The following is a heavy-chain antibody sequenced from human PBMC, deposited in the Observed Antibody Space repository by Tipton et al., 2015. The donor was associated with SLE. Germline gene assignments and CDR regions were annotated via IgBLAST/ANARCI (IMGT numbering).Heavy chain of an antibody. J-gene: IGHJ3*02. CDR3: ARDTAAAVPDAFDI. CDR1: GFTFDDYT. Sequence: SLRLSCAASGFTFDDYTMHWVRQAPGKGLEWVSLISWDGGSTYYADSVKGRFTISRDNAKNSLYLQMNSLRAEDTAVYYCARDTAAAVPDAFDIWGQGTLVTVSS. V-gene: IGHV3-43*01. CDR2: ISWDGGST. D-gene: IGHD6-13*01.